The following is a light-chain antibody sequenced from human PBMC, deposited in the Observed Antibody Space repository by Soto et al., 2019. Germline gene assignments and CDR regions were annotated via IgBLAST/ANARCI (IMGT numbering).Light chain of an antibody. CDR1: QSISNW. CDR2: HAS. CDR3: QQYMSYS. Sequence: DIQLIQYPCTLPASVGGIVIIICRASQSISNWLAWYHQKPGTAPKLLIYHASTLESGVPSRFSGSGSGTEFTLTICGLHPDDFATYYCQQYMSYSFGQGTKVDIK. V-gene: IGKV1-5*02. J-gene: IGKJ1*01.